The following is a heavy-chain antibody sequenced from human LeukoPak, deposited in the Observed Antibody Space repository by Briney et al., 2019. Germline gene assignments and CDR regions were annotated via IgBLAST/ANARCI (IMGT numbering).Heavy chain of an antibody. D-gene: IGHD2-15*01. Sequence: GGSLRLSCAASGLAFSAYKMHWFRKPPRKGLVWVSRISTDGYTTDYADFVQGRFTASRDNTKNTWSLEMNSLRAEDTAVYYCVVGGSPGYWGQGTLVTVSS. J-gene: IGHJ4*02. CDR3: VVGGSPGY. CDR2: ISTDGYTT. V-gene: IGHV3-74*01. CDR1: GLAFSAYK.